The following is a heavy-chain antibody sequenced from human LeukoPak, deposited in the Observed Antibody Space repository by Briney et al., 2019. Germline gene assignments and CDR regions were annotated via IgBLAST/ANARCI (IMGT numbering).Heavy chain of an antibody. CDR1: GFTVSSNY. D-gene: IGHD1-1*01. J-gene: IGHJ6*02. V-gene: IGHV3-66*01. CDR3: ARGRHNAPGAYYYYGMDV. Sequence: PGGSLRLSCAASGFTVSSNYMSWVRQAPGKGLEWVSVIYSGGSTYYADSVKGRFTISRDNSKNTLYLQMNSLRAEDTAVYYCARGRHNAPGAYYYYGMDVWGQGTTVTVSS. CDR2: IYSGGST.